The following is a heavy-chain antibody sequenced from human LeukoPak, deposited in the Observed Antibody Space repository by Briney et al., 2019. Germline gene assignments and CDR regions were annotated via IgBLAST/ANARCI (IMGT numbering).Heavy chain of an antibody. CDR3: AKKGCSGDSCVNYFDY. V-gene: IGHV3-23*01. CDR1: RCIFIHYG. D-gene: IGHD2-15*01. J-gene: IGHJ4*02. Sequence: GGALPLSCVASRCIFIHYGMIWVRQARGKGLDGVARISFSGGGPHYAGSVEGRFTIYRENSKNTLYLQMNSLRAEDTAVYYCAKKGCSGDSCVNYFDYWGQGTLVTVSS. CDR2: ISFSGGGP.